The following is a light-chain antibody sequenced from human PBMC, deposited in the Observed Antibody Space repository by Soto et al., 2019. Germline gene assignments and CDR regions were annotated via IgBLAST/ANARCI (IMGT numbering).Light chain of an antibody. Sequence: QSALTQPRSVSGSPGQSVTISCSGTSSDVGGYEYVSWYQQHPGKAPTLIIYHVAQRPSGVPDRFSASKSGTTASLTISGLQAEDEAEYFCCSYAAGQTLVFGGGTQLTV. CDR1: SSDVGGYEY. J-gene: IGLJ2*01. CDR2: HVA. V-gene: IGLV2-11*01. CDR3: CSYAAGQTLV.